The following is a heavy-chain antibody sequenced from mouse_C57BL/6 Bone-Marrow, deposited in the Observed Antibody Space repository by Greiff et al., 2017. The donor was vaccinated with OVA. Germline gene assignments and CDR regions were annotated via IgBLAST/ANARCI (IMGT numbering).Heavy chain of an antibody. CDR1: GYSITSGYY. CDR2: ISYDGSN. CDR3: ARGGWFLAWFAY. J-gene: IGHJ3*01. D-gene: IGHD2-3*01. V-gene: IGHV3-6*01. Sequence: EVKLQESGPGLVKPSQSLSLTCSVTGYSITSGYYWNWIRQFPGNKLEWMGYISYDGSNNYNPSLKNRISITRDTSKNQFFLKLNSVTTEDTATYYCARGGWFLAWFAYWGQGTLVTVSA.